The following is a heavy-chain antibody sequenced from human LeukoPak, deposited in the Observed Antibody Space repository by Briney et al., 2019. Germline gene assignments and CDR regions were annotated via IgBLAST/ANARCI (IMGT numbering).Heavy chain of an antibody. D-gene: IGHD6-13*01. CDR1: GGSISSSSYY. J-gene: IGHJ4*02. Sequence: PSETLSLTCSVSGGSISSSSYYWGWIRQPPGKGLEWIGSIFYSGTTSYNASLKSRVTISVDTSKNQFSLKLSSVTAADTAVYYCARGVSSSWSGRHHIDYWGQGTLVTVSS. CDR3: ARGVSSSWSGRHHIDY. V-gene: IGHV4-39*01. CDR2: IFYSGTT.